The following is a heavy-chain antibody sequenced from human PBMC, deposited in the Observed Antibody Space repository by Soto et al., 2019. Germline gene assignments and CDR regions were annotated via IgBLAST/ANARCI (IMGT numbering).Heavy chain of an antibody. D-gene: IGHD2-15*01. Sequence: QVQLQESGPGLVKPSQTLSLTCTVSGGSISSGGYYWSWIRQHPGKGLEWIGYIYYSGSTYYNPSLKSRVAXXVXAXXSPFSLKLSSVTAADTAVYYCARGCGGSCYSGADYWGQGTLVTVSS. CDR1: GGSISSGGYY. V-gene: IGHV4-31*03. CDR3: ARGCGGSCYSGADY. J-gene: IGHJ4*02. CDR2: IYYSGST.